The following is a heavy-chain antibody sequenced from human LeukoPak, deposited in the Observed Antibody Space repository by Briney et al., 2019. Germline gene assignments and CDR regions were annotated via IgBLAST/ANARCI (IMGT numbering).Heavy chain of an antibody. Sequence: ASVKVSCKASGYTFTSYYMHWVRQAPGQGREWMGIINPSGGSTSYAQKFQGRVTMTRDMSTSTVYMEVRSLRSEDTAVYYCARTFCNNGVCHHDYWGQGTLVTVSS. D-gene: IGHD2-8*01. CDR1: GYTFTSYY. J-gene: IGHJ4*02. CDR2: INPSGGST. V-gene: IGHV1-46*01. CDR3: ARTFCNNGVCHHDY.